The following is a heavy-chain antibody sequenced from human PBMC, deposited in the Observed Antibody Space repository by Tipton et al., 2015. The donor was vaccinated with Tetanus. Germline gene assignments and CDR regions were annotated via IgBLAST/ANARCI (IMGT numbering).Heavy chain of an antibody. CDR2: LSHDGGNI. D-gene: IGHD2-8*01. J-gene: IGHJ4*02. Sequence: SLRLSCVASGFTFSHFAVSWVRRAPGRGLEWVSSLSHDGGNIYYADFARGRFTISRDNSKNTMYLQMNSLRAEDTAVYYCTKDVGIVLFDYWGQGTLVTVSS. CDR3: TKDVGIVLFDY. V-gene: IGHV3-23*01. CDR1: GFTFSHFA.